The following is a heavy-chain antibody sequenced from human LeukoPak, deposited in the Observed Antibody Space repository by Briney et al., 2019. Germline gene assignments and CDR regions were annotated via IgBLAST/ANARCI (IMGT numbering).Heavy chain of an antibody. J-gene: IGHJ5*02. CDR1: GFTFSTYN. Sequence: TGGSLRLSCAASGFTFSTYNMNWVRQAPGKGPEWVSYISTSGTTMYYADSVKGRFTISRDNANNSLYLQMNSLRAEDTAVYYCASSPPRGGRPWGQGTLVSASS. D-gene: IGHD3-16*01. CDR3: ASSPPRGGRP. CDR2: ISTSGTTM. V-gene: IGHV3-48*01.